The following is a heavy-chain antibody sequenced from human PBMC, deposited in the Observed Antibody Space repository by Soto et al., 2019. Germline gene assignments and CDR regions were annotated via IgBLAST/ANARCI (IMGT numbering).Heavy chain of an antibody. CDR2: ISYDGSNK. CDR1: GFTFSSYG. J-gene: IGHJ6*02. Sequence: PGGSLRLSCAASGFTFSSYGMHWVRQAPGKGLEWVAVISYDGSNKYYADSVKGRFTISRDNSKNTLYLQMNSLRAEDTAVYYCEKADGDYLSELTYYYYGMDVWGQGTTVTVSS. V-gene: IGHV3-30*18. D-gene: IGHD4-17*01. CDR3: EKADGDYLSELTYYYYGMDV.